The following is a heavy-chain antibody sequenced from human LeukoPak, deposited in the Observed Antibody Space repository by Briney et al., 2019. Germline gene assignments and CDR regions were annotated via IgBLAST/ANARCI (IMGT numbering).Heavy chain of an antibody. Sequence: GESLKISCKGSGYSFTSYWIGWVRQMPGKGLEWMGIIYPGDSDTRYSPSFQGQVTISADKSISTAYLQWSSLKASDTAMYYCARSRDHGDWRFYFDSWGQGLLVTVSS. CDR3: ARSRDHGDWRFYFDS. J-gene: IGHJ4*02. V-gene: IGHV5-51*01. D-gene: IGHD4-17*01. CDR2: IYPGDSDT. CDR1: GYSFTSYW.